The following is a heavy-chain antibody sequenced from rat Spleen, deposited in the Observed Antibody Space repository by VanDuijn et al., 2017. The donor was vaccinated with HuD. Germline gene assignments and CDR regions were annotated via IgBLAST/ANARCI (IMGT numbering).Heavy chain of an antibody. CDR2: ISYDGITT. J-gene: IGHJ2*01. CDR1: GITFNNYG. V-gene: IGHV5-29*01. D-gene: IGHD1-9*01. CDR3: ARRHYGYTDYFDS. Sequence: EVQLVESGGGRVQPGRSLKLSCVASGITFNNYGMAWVRQAPTKGLEWVAAISYDGITTYYRDSVRGRFTISSDNAKTTLYLQMGSLRSEDTATYYCARRHYGYTDYFDSWGQGVMVTVSS.